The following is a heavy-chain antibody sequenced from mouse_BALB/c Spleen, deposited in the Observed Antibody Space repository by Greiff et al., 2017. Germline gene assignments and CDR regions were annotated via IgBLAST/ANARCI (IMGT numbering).Heavy chain of an antibody. CDR2: INPGSGGT. V-gene: IGHV1-54*01. CDR3: ARDYYGPWAMDY. J-gene: IGHJ4*01. D-gene: IGHD1-2*01. CDR1: GYAFTNYL. Sequence: VQVVESGAELVRPGTSVKVSCKASGYAFTNYLIEWVKQRPGQGLEWIGVINPGSGGTNYNEKFKGKATLTADKSSSTAYMQLSSLTSDDSAVYFCARDYYGPWAMDYWGQGTSVTVSS.